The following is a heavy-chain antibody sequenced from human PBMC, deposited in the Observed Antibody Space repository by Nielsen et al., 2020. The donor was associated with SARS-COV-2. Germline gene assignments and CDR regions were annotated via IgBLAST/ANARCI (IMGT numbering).Heavy chain of an antibody. Sequence: GGSLRLSCAASGFSFNNYGMHWVRQAPGKGLEWVAVISYDGSNKYYADSVKGRFTISRDNSKNTLYLQMNSLRAEDTAVYYCAKPYGDYAHYFDYWGQGTLVTVSS. CDR3: AKPYGDYAHYFDY. V-gene: IGHV3-30*18. CDR1: GFSFNNYG. J-gene: IGHJ4*02. CDR2: ISYDGSNK. D-gene: IGHD4-17*01.